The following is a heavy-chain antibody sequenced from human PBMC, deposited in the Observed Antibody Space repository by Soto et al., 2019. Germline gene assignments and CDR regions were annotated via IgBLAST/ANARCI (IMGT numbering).Heavy chain of an antibody. D-gene: IGHD6-19*01. V-gene: IGHV4-61*01. Sequence: SSETLSLTCTVSGGSVSSGIYYWSWIRQPPGKGLEWIGYIYYSGSTNYNPSLKSRVTISVDTSKNQFSLKLSSVTAADTAVYYCARGYSSGWYFNWFDPWGQGTLVTVSS. CDR3: ARGYSSGWYFNWFDP. CDR2: IYYSGST. J-gene: IGHJ5*02. CDR1: GGSVSSGIYY.